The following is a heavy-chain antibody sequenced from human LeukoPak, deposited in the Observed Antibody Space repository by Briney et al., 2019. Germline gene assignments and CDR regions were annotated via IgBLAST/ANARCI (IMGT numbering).Heavy chain of an antibody. J-gene: IGHJ4*02. Sequence: ASVKVSCKTSGYTFTDYYIHWVRQARGQGLEWMGWINPNTIVTNHAQKFRGRVTMTRDTAINTVYMYLTSLSSDDTAVYYCVRGDEGTDVTGGPSEFWGQGTLVTVSS. CDR1: GYTFTDYY. CDR2: INPNTIVT. D-gene: IGHD2-21*02. V-gene: IGHV1-2*02. CDR3: VRGDEGTDVTGGPSEF.